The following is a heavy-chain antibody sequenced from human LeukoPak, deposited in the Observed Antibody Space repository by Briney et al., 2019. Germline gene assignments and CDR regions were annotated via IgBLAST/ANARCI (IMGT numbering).Heavy chain of an antibody. CDR2: IYTSGST. CDR3: ARVGYSKSYFDY. J-gene: IGHJ4*02. V-gene: IGHV4-4*07. D-gene: IGHD5-12*01. CDR1: GGSISSYY. Sequence: SETLSLTCTVSGGSISSYYWSWIRQPAGKGLEWIGRIYTSGSTNYNPSLKSRVTMSVDTPKNQFSLKLSSVTAADTAVYYCARVGYSKSYFDYWGQGTLVTVSS.